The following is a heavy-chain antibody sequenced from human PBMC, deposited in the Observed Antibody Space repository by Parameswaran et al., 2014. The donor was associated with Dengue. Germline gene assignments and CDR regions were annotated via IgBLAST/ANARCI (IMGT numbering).Heavy chain of an antibody. J-gene: IGHJ4*02. D-gene: IGHD3-3*01. CDR3: ARLLGSFGVIIGFDY. CDR2: IHSRGTT. Sequence: SETLSLTCTVSGDSIIDYYWTWIRQPPGQGLEWIGNIHSRGTTNYNPSLKSRVTISVDTSKNQLSLKLTSVTATDTAVYYCARLLGSFGVIIGFDYWGPGALVTVSS. CDR1: GDSIIDYY. V-gene: IGHV4-4*09.